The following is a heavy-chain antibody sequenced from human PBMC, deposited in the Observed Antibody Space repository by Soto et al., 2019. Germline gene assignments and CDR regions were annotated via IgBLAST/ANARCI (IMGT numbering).Heavy chain of an antibody. J-gene: IGHJ4*02. D-gene: IGHD3-10*01. Sequence: EVQLVESGGGLVQPGRSLRLSCAASGFTFPNYWMSWVRQAPGKGLEWVANINQDGSEKYYVGSVKGRFTISRDSAKNSLYLQMNSLRDEDTAVYYCARLGFSQGSGSYWSHWGQGTLVTVSS. CDR3: ARLGFSQGSGSYWSH. CDR2: INQDGSEK. V-gene: IGHV3-7*01. CDR1: GFTFPNYW.